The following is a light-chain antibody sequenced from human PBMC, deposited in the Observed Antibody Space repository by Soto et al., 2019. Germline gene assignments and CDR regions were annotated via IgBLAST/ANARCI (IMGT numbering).Light chain of an antibody. CDR3: QQSYSTPPWT. V-gene: IGKV1-39*01. CDR1: QSVSIY. CDR2: AAS. Sequence: DVKMTQSPSSLSASVGDRVTITCRASQSVSIYLNWYQQKPGKAPNLLISAASSLQNGVPSRFRGSGSGTDFTLTISGLQPEDFATYYCQQSYSTPPWTFGQGTKVDI. J-gene: IGKJ1*01.